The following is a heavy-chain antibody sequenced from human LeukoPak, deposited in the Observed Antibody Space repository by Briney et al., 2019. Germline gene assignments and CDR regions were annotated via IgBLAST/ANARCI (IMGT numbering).Heavy chain of an antibody. CDR2: IRSKANSYAT. CDR3: NQWLDEYYFDY. CDR1: GFTFSGSA. J-gene: IGHJ4*02. D-gene: IGHD6-19*01. V-gene: IGHV3-73*01. Sequence: PGGSLRLSCAASGFTFSGSAMHWVRQASGKGLEWVGRIRSKANSYATAYAASVKGRFTISRDDSKNTAYLQMNSLKTEDTAVYYCNQWLDEYYFDYWGQGTLVTVSS.